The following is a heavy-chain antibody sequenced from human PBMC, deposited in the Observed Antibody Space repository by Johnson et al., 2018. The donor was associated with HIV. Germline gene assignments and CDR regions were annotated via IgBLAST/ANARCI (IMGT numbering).Heavy chain of an antibody. CDR2: IKPDGRRI. J-gene: IGHJ3*02. V-gene: IGHV3-7*03. CDR1: GLTFSTSW. Sequence: MQLVESGGGLVQTGGSLRLTCAASGLTFSTSWMNWVRQAPGRGLEWVATIKPDGRRIQYMDSVKGRFTISRDNTRHLLFLQMNTLRAEDTAVYYCARARAGDAFDIWGQGTMVTVSS. CDR3: ARARAGDAFDI. D-gene: IGHD6-13*01.